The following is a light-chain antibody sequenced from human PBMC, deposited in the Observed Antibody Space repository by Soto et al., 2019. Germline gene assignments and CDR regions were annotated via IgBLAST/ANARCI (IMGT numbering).Light chain of an antibody. Sequence: DIQMTQSPSSLSASVGDRVTIACRASQGIKNYLAWFQQRPGQVPKLLIYAASTLQSGVPSRFSGSGSGTDFTLTISSLQPEDVATYYCQKYNSVPITFGGGTKL. CDR1: QGIKNY. CDR3: QKYNSVPIT. J-gene: IGKJ4*01. CDR2: AAS. V-gene: IGKV1-27*01.